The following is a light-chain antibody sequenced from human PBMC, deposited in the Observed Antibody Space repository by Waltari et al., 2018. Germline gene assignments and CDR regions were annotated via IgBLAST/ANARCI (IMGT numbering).Light chain of an antibody. CDR3: QQSYSSPWT. CDR1: QSIDFY. V-gene: IGKV1-39*01. J-gene: IGKJ1*01. CDR2: ASN. Sequence: DIQMTQSPSSLSASVGDRITLTCRASQSIDFYLHWYRQRPGKAPELLIYASNILQSGVPSRFRGSGSGTEFTLTISSLQTEDFAIYYCQQSYSSPWTFGPGTKVEIK.